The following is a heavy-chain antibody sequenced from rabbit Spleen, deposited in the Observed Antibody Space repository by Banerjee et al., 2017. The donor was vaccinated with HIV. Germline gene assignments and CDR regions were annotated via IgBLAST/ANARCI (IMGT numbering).Heavy chain of an antibody. V-gene: IGHV1S69*01. Sequence: QSVEESGGRLVTPGTPLTLTCTASGFTISTYYIQWVRQAPGKGLEYIGFINPGGSAYYASWAKGRFTISRTSTTVDLKITSPTTEDTAIYFCVREVVAGSDIWGPGNPRHRL. CDR1: GFTISTYY. CDR3: VREVVAGSDI. D-gene: IGHD4-1*01. J-gene: IGHJ6*01. CDR2: INPGGSA.